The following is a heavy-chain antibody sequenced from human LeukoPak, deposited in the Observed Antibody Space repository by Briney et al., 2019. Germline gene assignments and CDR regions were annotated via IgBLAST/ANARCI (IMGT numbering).Heavy chain of an antibody. J-gene: IGHJ3*02. CDR2: IYYSGST. CDR3: ARALGDYGDYYDAFDI. CDR1: GGSISSYY. D-gene: IGHD4-17*01. Sequence: SETLSPTCTVSGGSISSYYWSWVRQPPGKGLEWIGYIYYSGSTNYNPSLKSRVTISVDTSKNQFSLKLSSVTAADTAVYYCARALGDYGDYYDAFDIWGQGTMVTVSS. V-gene: IGHV4-59*01.